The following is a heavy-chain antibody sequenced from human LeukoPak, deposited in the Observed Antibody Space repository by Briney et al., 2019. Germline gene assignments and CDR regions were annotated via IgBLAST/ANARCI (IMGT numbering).Heavy chain of an antibody. D-gene: IGHD2-8*01. CDR3: SRENGAFSPFGF. CDR1: GGSIGTTNW. V-gene: IGHV4-4*02. J-gene: IGHJ4*02. Sequence: PSETLSLTCGVSGGSIGTTNWWSWIRQSPGQGLKWIGEISLSGLTNYSPSLNSRVTMSLDMPKNQLSLNLSSVTAADTAVYYCSRENGAFSPFGFWGQGTLVTVTP. CDR2: ISLSGLT.